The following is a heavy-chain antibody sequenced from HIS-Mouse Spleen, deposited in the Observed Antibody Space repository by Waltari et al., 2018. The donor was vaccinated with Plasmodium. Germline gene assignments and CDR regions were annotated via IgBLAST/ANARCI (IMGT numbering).Heavy chain of an antibody. CDR3: ARDRITGTSYFDY. Sequence: QLQLQESGPGLVKPSETLSLTCTVSGGSISSSSYYWGWIRQPPGKGLGWVGGIYYSGSTYYSRSRKRRVTIAVETYKNQFSRKRSTVTAADTAVYYCARDRITGTSYFDYWGQGTLVTVSA. V-gene: IGHV4-39*07. D-gene: IGHD1-7*01. CDR1: GGSISSSSYY. CDR2: IYYSGST. J-gene: IGHJ4*02.